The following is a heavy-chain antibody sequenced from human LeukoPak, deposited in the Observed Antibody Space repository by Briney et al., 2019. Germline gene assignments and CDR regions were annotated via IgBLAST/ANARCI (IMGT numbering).Heavy chain of an antibody. CDR2: IGGSGGST. CDR3: ARQSGGFYGSSGYYSDS. CDR1: GFTFSSHA. J-gene: IGHJ4*02. D-gene: IGHD3-22*01. Sequence: GGSLRLSCAGSGFTFSSHAMTWVRQAPGKGLEWVSAIGGSGGSTYYADSVKGQFTISRDNSKNTLYLQMNSLRAEDTAVYFCARQSGGFYGSSGYYSDSWGQGTLVTVSS. V-gene: IGHV3-23*01.